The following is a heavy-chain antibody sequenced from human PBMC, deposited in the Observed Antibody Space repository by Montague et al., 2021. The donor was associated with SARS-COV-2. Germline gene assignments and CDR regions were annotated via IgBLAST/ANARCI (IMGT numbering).Heavy chain of an antibody. D-gene: IGHD3-10*01. CDR2: RYHRSKWNN. V-gene: IGHV6-1*01. J-gene: IGHJ6*02. CDR1: GDSVASNNAA. Sequence: CAISGDSVASNNAACNWVKQSPARGLAWLGMRYHRSKWNNDYAVAVKSRITINPDTSKNQFSLQLNSVTPEDTAVYYCARGIWFGELLTGYYYYGMDVWGQGTTVTVSS. CDR3: ARGIWFGELLTGYYYYGMDV.